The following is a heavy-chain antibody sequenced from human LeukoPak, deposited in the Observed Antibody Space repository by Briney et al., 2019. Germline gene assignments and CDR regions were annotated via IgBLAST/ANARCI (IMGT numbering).Heavy chain of an antibody. CDR3: ASHTNCGGDCSSGFDY. V-gene: IGHV1-2*02. CDR2: INPNSGGT. CDR1: GYTFTGYY. D-gene: IGHD2-21*01. Sequence: ASVKVSCKASGYTFTGYYMHWVRQAPGQGLEWMGWINPNSGGTNYAQKFQGRVTMTRDTSISTAYMELSRLRSDDTAVYYCASHTNCGGDCSSGFDYWGQGTLVTVSS. J-gene: IGHJ4*02.